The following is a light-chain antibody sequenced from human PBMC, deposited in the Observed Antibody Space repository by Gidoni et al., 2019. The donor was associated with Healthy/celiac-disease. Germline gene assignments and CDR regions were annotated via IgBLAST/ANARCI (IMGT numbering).Light chain of an antibody. J-gene: IGKJ4*01. Sequence: EIELTQSPATLSLSPGERATLSCRASQSVSSYLAWYQQKPGQAPRLLIYDASNRATGIPARFSGSGSGTDFTLTISSLEPEDFAVYYCQQRSNWSTFGGGTKVEIK. CDR1: QSVSSY. CDR2: DAS. V-gene: IGKV3-11*01. CDR3: QQRSNWST.